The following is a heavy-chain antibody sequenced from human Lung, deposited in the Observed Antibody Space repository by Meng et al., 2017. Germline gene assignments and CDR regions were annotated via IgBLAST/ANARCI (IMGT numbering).Heavy chain of an antibody. V-gene: IGHV1-2*06. CDR2: IDPKSGDT. D-gene: IGHD6-13*01. CDR1: GYNFPHYY. Sequence: QVQLVQSGAELNRPGASVKVSCKPSGYNFPHYYTHWVRLAPGQGLEWMGHIDPKSGDTRYAQKFQGRVTMTGDTSIGTAYMELTGLRSDDTALYYCARDEDISAAGKLFGDYWGQGTLVTVSS. CDR3: ARDEDISAAGKLFGDY. J-gene: IGHJ4*02.